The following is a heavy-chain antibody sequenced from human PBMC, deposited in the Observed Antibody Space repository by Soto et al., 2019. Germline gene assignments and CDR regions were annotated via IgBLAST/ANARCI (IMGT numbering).Heavy chain of an antibody. CDR3: ARIDSSWFDP. CDR2: IYYSGST. J-gene: IGHJ5*02. Sequence: TSETLSLTCTVSGGSISSYYWSWIRQPPGKGLEWIGYIYYSGSTNYNPSLKSRVTVSVDTSKNQFSLKLSSVTAADTAVYYCARIDSSWFDPWGQGTLVTVSS. CDR1: GGSISSYY. V-gene: IGHV4-59*08. D-gene: IGHD2-21*01.